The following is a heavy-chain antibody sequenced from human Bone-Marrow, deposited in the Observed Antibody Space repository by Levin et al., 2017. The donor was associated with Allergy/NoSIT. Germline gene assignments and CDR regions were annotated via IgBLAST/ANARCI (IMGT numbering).Heavy chain of an antibody. V-gene: IGHV3-74*01. Sequence: GGSLRLSCAASGFTFSSYWMHWVRQAPGKGLVWVSRINSDGSSTSYADSVKGRFTISRDNAKNTLYLQMNSLRAEDTAVYYCARGMDYVGDYRDWGQGTLVTVSS. CDR3: ARGMDYVGDYRD. CDR2: INSDGSST. D-gene: IGHD4-11*01. CDR1: GFTFSSYW. J-gene: IGHJ4*02.